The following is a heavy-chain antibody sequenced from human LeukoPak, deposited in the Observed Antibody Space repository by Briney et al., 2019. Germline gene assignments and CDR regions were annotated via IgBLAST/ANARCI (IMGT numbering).Heavy chain of an antibody. CDR2: ITSDGSST. D-gene: IGHD3-16*02. J-gene: IGHJ3*02. CDR3: ARSPFYPHAFDI. Sequence: GGSLRLSCAASGFTFSSYWMHWVRQAPGKGLVWVSRITSDGSSTSYADSVKGRFTISRDNAKNTLYLQMNSLRAEDTAVYYCARSPFYPHAFDIWGQGTMVTVSS. CDR1: GFTFSSYW. V-gene: IGHV3-74*01.